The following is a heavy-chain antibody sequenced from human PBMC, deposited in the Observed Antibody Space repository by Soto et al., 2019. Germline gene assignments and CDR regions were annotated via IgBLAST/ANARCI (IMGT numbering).Heavy chain of an antibody. CDR1: WDSVSSNSAA. V-gene: IGHV6-1*01. CDR2: TYYMSKWYN. D-gene: IGHD3-16*01. J-gene: IGHJ6*02. Sequence: LSLTCAISWDSVSSNSAAGNWIRQSPSRGLGWLGSTYYMSKWYNDYALSVKSRITIKPDTSKNHFSLQLNSVTPEETAVYYCARDQGRGNYYYGMHXWGQVTTVTVS. CDR3: ARDQGRGNYYYGMHX.